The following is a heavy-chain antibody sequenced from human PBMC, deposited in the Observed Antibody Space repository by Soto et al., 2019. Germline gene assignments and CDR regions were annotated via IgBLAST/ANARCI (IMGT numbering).Heavy chain of an antibody. CDR1: GYSIAGYW. CDR2: IDPSDSQT. Sequence: GESLKISWKGSGYSIAGYWITWVRQKPGKGLEWMGRIDPSDSQTYYSPSFRGHVTISVTKSITTVFLQWSSLRASDTAIYYCARQIYDSDTGPNFQYYFDSWGQGTPVTVSS. CDR3: ARQIYDSDTGPNFQYYFDS. J-gene: IGHJ4*02. D-gene: IGHD3-22*01. V-gene: IGHV5-10-1*01.